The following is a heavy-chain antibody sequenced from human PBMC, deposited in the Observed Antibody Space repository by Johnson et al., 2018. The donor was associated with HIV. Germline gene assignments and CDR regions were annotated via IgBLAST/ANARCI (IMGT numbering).Heavy chain of an antibody. V-gene: IGHV3-43*01. CDR3: AKAGARWLQFDAFDI. Sequence: VQLVESGGGVVQPGGSLRLSCAASGFTFDDYAMHWVRQAPGKGPEWVSVISWNGGSTYYADSVEGRFTISRDNSEKSLFLQMNSLRTEETALYYCAKAGARWLQFDAFDIWGQGTMVTVSS. CDR2: ISWNGGST. J-gene: IGHJ3*02. D-gene: IGHD5-24*01. CDR1: GFTFDDYA.